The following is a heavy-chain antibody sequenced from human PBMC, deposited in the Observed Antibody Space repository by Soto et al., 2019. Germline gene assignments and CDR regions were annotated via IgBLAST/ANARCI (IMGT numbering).Heavy chain of an antibody. CDR3: AREEKQLSRYGGDFDY. CDR2: IYYIGTT. V-gene: IGHV4-61*01. Sequence: QVQLQESGPGLVKPSETLSLTCSVSDGSVNTGNYYWSWIRQPPGKGLEWIGHIYYIGTTNYNTSLKSRVTFSVDTSKNQVSLKVTSVTAADTAVYFCAREEKQLSRYGGDFDYWGQGILVTVSS. CDR1: DGSVNTGNYY. D-gene: IGHD3-16*01. J-gene: IGHJ4*02.